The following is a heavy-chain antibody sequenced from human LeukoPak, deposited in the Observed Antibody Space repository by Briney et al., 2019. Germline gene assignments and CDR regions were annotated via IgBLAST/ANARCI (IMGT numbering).Heavy chain of an antibody. V-gene: IGHV3-23*01. CDR3: AKVRGIVVVVAATDY. CDR2: ISGSGGST. Sequence: PGGSLRLSCAASGFTFSSYAMSWVRQAPGKGLEWVSGISGSGGSTYYADSVKGRFTNSRDNSKNTLYLQMNSLRAEDTAVYYCAKVRGIVVVVAATDYWGQGTLVTVSS. J-gene: IGHJ4*02. CDR1: GFTFSSYA. D-gene: IGHD2-15*01.